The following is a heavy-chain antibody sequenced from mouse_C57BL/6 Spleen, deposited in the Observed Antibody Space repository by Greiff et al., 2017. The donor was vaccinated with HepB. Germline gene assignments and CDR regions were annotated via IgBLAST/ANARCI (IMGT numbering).Heavy chain of an antibody. J-gene: IGHJ1*03. V-gene: IGHV1-69*01. CDR1: GYTFTSYW. Sequence: QVQLQQPGAELVMPGASVKLSCKASGYTFTSYWMHWVKQRPGQGLEWIGEIDPSDSYTNYNQKFKGKSTLTVDKSSSTAYMQLSSLTSEDSAVYYCARLRRSYRYCGVWGTGTTVTVSS. CDR3: ARLRRSYRYCGV. CDR2: IDPSDSYT.